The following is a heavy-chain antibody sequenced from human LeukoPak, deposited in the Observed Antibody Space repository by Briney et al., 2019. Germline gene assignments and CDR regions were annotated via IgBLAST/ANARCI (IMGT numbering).Heavy chain of an antibody. CDR3: AKFGALAVASYFDY. CDR2: ISSGSSHI. CDR1: EFTFRNYN. V-gene: IGHV3-21*05. J-gene: IGHJ4*02. D-gene: IGHD6-19*01. Sequence: KPGGSLRLSCAASEFTFRNYNMNWVRQAPGKGLEWVSYISSGSSHIEYADSVKGRFTISRDNSKNTLYLQMNSLRAEDTAVYYCAKFGALAVASYFDYWGQGTLVTVSS.